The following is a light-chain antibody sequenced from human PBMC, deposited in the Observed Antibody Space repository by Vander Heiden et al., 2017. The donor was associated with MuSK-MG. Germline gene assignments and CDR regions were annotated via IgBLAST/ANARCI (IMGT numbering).Light chain of an antibody. J-gene: IGLJ2*01. CDR2: VDN. Sequence: SFELTQSPSVSVSPGQSAKIPCSGDQLAQKSVSWYQQRPGQSLVLIIYVDNKRPSVIPERFSGSNSGNTATLTISGAQAMDEADYYCQAWDSNTVVFGGGTRLTVL. CDR1: QLAQKS. V-gene: IGLV3-1*01. CDR3: QAWDSNTVV.